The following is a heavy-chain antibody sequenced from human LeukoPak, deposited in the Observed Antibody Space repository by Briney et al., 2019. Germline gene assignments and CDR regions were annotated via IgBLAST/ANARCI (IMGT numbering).Heavy chain of an antibody. CDR3: AKGSYYDSSGSFYFDY. J-gene: IGHJ4*02. CDR2: INSDESST. D-gene: IGHD3-22*01. Sequence: PGGSLRLSCAASGFIFSSYWMHWVRHVPGKGLVWVSRINSDESSTTYADSVKGRFTISRDNAKNTLYEQVNSLGTEDTAAYYCAKGSYYDSSGSFYFDYWGQGTLVTVSS. V-gene: IGHV3-74*01. CDR1: GFIFSSYW.